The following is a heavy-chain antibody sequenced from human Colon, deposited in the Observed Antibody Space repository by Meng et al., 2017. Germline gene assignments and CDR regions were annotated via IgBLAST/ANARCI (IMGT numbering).Heavy chain of an antibody. D-gene: IGHD5-18*01. V-gene: IGHV3-74*01. CDR2: LSNDGSRA. J-gene: IGHJ4*02. CDR1: GFTLSTYW. Sequence: EVQLVESGGGLVQPGGSLRLSCAASGFTLSTYWMHWVRQVPGKGLVGVSRLSNDGSRADYADSVNGRFTISRDNAKNTLFLQMNSLRAEDTAVYYCARSGYNNGYDYWGQGTLVTVSS. CDR3: ARSGYNNGYDY.